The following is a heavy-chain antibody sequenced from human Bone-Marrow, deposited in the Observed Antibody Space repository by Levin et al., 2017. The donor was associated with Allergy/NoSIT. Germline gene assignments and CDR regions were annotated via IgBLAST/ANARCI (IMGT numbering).Heavy chain of an antibody. CDR1: GGTFGSST. D-gene: IGHD3-10*01. Sequence: EASVKVSCKASGGTFGSSTISWVRQAPGQGLEWMARIIPILNKSNYAQTFQGRVTITADKSTSTAYMELSSLRSEDTAIHYCARDSDAYASGSPYWGQGTLVTVSS. CDR2: IIPILNKS. V-gene: IGHV1-69*08. CDR3: ARDSDAYASGSPY. J-gene: IGHJ4*02.